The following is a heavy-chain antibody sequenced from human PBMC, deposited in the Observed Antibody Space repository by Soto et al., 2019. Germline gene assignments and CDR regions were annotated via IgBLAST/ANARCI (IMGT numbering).Heavy chain of an antibody. J-gene: IGHJ4*02. CDR3: ARLPPPAISYYFDY. V-gene: IGHV4-39*01. Sequence: SETLSLTCTVSGGSISSSSYYWGWIRQPPGKGLEWIGSIYYSGSTYYNPSLKSRVTISVDTSKNQFSLKLSSVTAADTAVYYCARLPPPAISYYFDYWGQGTLVTVSS. CDR1: GGSISSSSYY. CDR2: IYYSGST.